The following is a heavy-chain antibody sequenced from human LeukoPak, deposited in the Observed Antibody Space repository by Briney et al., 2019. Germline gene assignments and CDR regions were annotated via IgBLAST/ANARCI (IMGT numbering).Heavy chain of an antibody. Sequence: GGSLRLSCAASGFTFNNYWIHWVRQVPGKGLVWVSRINNDGSSASYVDSVKGRFTISRDNAKNTLFLQMNSLRAEDTAVYYCAREPIAAAGNGPFDYWGQGTLVTVSS. CDR1: GFTFNNYW. J-gene: IGHJ4*02. D-gene: IGHD6-13*01. V-gene: IGHV3-74*01. CDR2: INNDGSSA. CDR3: AREPIAAAGNGPFDY.